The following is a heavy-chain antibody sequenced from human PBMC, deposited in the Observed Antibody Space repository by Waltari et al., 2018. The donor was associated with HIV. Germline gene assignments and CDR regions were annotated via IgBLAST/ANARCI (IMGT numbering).Heavy chain of an antibody. CDR1: GFTFSSYA. V-gene: IGHV3-23*01. Sequence: EVQLLESGGGLVQPGGSLRLSCAASGFTFSSYAMTWVRQAPGKGLEWVSAITCSGGTTYHADTVKGRFTISRDNSKNTLYLQMNSLRAEDTAVYYCASRYDSDAFDIWGQGTMVTVSS. CDR3: ASRYDSDAFDI. D-gene: IGHD2-2*01. CDR2: ITCSGGTT. J-gene: IGHJ3*02.